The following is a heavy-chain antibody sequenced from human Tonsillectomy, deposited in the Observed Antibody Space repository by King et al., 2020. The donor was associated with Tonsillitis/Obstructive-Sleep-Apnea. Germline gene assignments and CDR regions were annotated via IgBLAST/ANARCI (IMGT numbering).Heavy chain of an antibody. Sequence: LQLQESGPGLVKPSETLSLTCTVSGGSISSYYWSWIRQPPGKGMEWIGYIYYSGSTNYNPSLKSRVTISVDTSKNQFSLKLSSVTATATAVYYCARDGYDSTGYYYYGMDVWGQGTTVTVSS. CDR3: ARDGYDSTGYYYYGMDV. CDR1: GGSISSYY. J-gene: IGHJ6*02. CDR2: IYYSGST. D-gene: IGHD5-12*01. V-gene: IGHV4-59*01.